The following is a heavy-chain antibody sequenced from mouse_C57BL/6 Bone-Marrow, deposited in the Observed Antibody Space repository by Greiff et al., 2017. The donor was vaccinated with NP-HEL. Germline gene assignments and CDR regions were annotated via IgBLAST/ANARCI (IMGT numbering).Heavy chain of an antibody. CDR3: ARWGVVATRGY. D-gene: IGHD1-1*01. J-gene: IGHJ2*01. V-gene: IGHV1-81*01. CDR1: GYTFTSYG. CDR2: IYPRSGNT. Sequence: VQLVESGAELARPGASVKLSCKASGYTFTSYGISWVKQRTGQGLEWIGEIYPRSGNTYYNEKFKGKATLTADKSSSTAYMELRSLTSEDSAVYFCARWGVVATRGYWGQGTTLTVSS.